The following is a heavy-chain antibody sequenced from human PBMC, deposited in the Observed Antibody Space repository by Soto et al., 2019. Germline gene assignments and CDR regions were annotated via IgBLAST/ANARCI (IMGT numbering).Heavy chain of an antibody. CDR3: ARDYYDSSMDY. J-gene: IGHJ4*02. V-gene: IGHV1-2*04. CDR2: INPNSGGT. D-gene: IGHD3-22*01. Sequence: ASVKVSCKASGYTFTGYYMHWVRQAPGQGLEWMGWINPNSGGTNYAQKFQGWVTMTRDTSISTAYMELSRLRSDDTAVYYRARDYYDSSMDYWGQGTLVTVSS. CDR1: GYTFTGYY.